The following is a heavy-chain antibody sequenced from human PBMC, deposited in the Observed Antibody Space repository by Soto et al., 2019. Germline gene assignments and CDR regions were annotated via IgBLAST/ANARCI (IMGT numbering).Heavy chain of an antibody. CDR3: ARDRVGYYDSSGYPGGLYYYYGMDV. V-gene: IGHV4-30-2*01. CDR2: IYHSGST. Sequence: TLSLTCAINSCSVRRARFSWMWSRKPPGMGLGWIGYIYHSGSTYYNPSLKSRVTISVDRSKNQFSLKLSSVTAADTAVYYCARDRVGYYDSSGYPGGLYYYYGMDVWGQGTTVS. D-gene: IGHD3-22*01. CDR1: SCSVRRARFS. J-gene: IGHJ6*02.